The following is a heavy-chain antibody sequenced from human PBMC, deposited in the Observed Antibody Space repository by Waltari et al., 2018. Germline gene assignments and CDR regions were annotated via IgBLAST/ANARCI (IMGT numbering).Heavy chain of an antibody. Sequence: QLQLQESGPRLVRPSETLSLICRVSGVSITSNRHYWAWIRQSPGQGLEWIGTVSHSGTTYISPSLKSRVSVSRDTSKNQVSLILGSVTAADMAVYYCATYIGASVGTAAFDVWGQGTMVTVSS. J-gene: IGHJ3*01. CDR2: VSHSGTT. CDR3: ATYIGASVGTAAFDV. CDR1: GVSITSNRHY. V-gene: IGHV4-39*01. D-gene: IGHD5-12*01.